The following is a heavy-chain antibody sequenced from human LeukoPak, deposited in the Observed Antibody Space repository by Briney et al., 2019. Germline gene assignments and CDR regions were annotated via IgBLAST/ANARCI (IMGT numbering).Heavy chain of an antibody. CDR2: IRYDGSNK. Sequence: GGSLRLSCAASGFTFSSYGMHWVRQAPGKGLEWVAFIRYDGSNKYYADSVKGRFTISRDNSKNTLFLQMNSLRTEDTAVYYCAKNSLSSRLRYFDYWGQGTLVTVSS. V-gene: IGHV3-30*02. J-gene: IGHJ4*02. CDR1: GFTFSSYG. D-gene: IGHD4-17*01. CDR3: AKNSLSSRLRYFDY.